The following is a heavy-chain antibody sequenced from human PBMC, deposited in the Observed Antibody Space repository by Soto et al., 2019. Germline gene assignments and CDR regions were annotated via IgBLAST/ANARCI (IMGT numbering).Heavy chain of an antibody. Sequence: SETLSLTCTGSGGSISSYYWSWIRQPPGKGLEWIGYIYYSGSTNYNPSLKSRVTISVDTSKNQFSLKLSSVTAADTAVYYCARAPGYSGYDWNYWGQETLVTVSS. J-gene: IGHJ4*02. D-gene: IGHD5-12*01. CDR1: GGSISSYY. V-gene: IGHV4-59*01. CDR3: ARAPGYSGYDWNY. CDR2: IYYSGST.